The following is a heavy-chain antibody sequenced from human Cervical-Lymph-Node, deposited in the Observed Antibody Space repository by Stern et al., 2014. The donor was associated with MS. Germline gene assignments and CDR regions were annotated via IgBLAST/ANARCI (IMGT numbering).Heavy chain of an antibody. CDR3: ARARGGMTERSWRESGFAS. CDR1: TFSSYD. D-gene: IGHD1-26*01. Sequence: QMQLVQSGAEVKKPGSSVKVSCKATFSSYDISWVRQAPGQGLEWMGGIIPVLGAANYGQKFQGRVTITADESTNTVYMEVNSLRSEDTAVYYCARARGGMTERSWRESGFASWGQGTLVTVSS. J-gene: IGHJ4*02. V-gene: IGHV1-69*01. CDR2: IIPVLGAA.